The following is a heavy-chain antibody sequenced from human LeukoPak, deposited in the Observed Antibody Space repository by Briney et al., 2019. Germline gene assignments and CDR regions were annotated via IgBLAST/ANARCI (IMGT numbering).Heavy chain of an antibody. CDR1: GGSISSGSYY. CDR2: IYTSGST. V-gene: IGHV4-61*02. J-gene: IGHJ6*03. Sequence: SQTLSLTYTVSGGSISSGSYYWSWIRQPAGKGLEWIGRIYTSGSTNYNPSLKSRVTISVDTSKNQFSLKLSSVTAADTAVYYCARAIFGVANYYYYMDVWGKGTTVTVSS. CDR3: ARAIFGVANYYYYMDV. D-gene: IGHD3-3*01.